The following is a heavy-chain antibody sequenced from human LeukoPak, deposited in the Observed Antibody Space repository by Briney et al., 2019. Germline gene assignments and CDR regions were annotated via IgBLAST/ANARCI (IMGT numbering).Heavy chain of an antibody. CDR1: GFIVSSNY. CDR3: ARHSSGWYYFDY. D-gene: IGHD6-19*01. J-gene: IGHJ4*02. Sequence: PGGSLRLSCAASGFIVSSNYMSWVRQAPGKGLEWVSAISSGGSTYYADSVKGRFTISRDNSKNTLYLQMNSLRAEDTAVYYCARHSSGWYYFDYWGQGTLVTVSS. V-gene: IGHV3-53*01. CDR2: ISSGGST.